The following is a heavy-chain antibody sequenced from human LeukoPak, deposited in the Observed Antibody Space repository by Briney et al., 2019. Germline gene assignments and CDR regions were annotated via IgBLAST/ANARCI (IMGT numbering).Heavy chain of an antibody. CDR2: INPNSGGT. CDR3: ARDRPAAAGTEVAFDI. V-gene: IGHV1-8*02. D-gene: IGHD6-13*01. J-gene: IGHJ3*02. Sequence: ASVKVSCKASGYTFTSYDINWVRQAPGQGLEWMGWINPNSGGTNYAQKFQGRVTMTRDMSTSTVYMELSSLRSEDTAVYYCARDRPAAAGTEVAFDIWGQGTMVTVSS. CDR1: GYTFTSYD.